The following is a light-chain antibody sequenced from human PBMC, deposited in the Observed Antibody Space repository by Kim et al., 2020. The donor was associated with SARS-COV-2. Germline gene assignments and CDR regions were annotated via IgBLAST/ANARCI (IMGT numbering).Light chain of an antibody. V-gene: IGKV4-1*01. CDR3: EQDFSTPLA. CDR1: QSVLYSSNNKNY. Sequence: DIVMTQSPDSLPVSLGERATINCKSSQSVLYSSNNKNYLAWYQQKPGQPPKLHIYWASTRESGVPDRFSGSGSGTDFTLTISSLQAEDVAVYYCEQDFSTPLAFGGGTKVDIK. J-gene: IGKJ4*01. CDR2: WAS.